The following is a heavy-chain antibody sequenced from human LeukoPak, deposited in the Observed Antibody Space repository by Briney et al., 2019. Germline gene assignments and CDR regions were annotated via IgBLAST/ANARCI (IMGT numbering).Heavy chain of an antibody. CDR3: ARDRCSSTSCYRLGFDP. CDR2: INPNSGGT. CDR1: GYTFTGYY. Sequence: ASVKVSCKASGYTFTGYYMHWVRQAPGQGLEWMGRINPNSGGTNYAQKFQGRVTMTRDTSISTACMELSRLRSDDTAVYYCARDRCSSTSCYRLGFDPWGQGTLVTVSS. D-gene: IGHD2-2*01. V-gene: IGHV1-2*06. J-gene: IGHJ5*02.